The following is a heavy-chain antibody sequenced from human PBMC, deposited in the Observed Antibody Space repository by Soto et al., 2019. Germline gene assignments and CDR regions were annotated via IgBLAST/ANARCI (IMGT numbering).Heavy chain of an antibody. Sequence: GGSLRLSCAASGFTFSSYAMSWVRQAPGKGLEWVSAISGSGGSTYYADSVKGRFTISRDNSKNTLYLQMNSLRAEDTAVYYCAKPKYYDFWSGYHPDYWGQGTLVTVSS. J-gene: IGHJ4*02. CDR2: ISGSGGST. V-gene: IGHV3-23*01. D-gene: IGHD3-3*01. CDR3: AKPKYYDFWSGYHPDY. CDR1: GFTFSSYA.